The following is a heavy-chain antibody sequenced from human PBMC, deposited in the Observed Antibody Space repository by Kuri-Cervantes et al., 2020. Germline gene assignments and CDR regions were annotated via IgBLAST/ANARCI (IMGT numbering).Heavy chain of an antibody. CDR1: GFTFSSYA. D-gene: IGHD3-22*01. CDR2: ISGSGGST. CDR3: AESGDSSGYPSGLFDY. V-gene: IGHV3-23*01. Sequence: GGSLRLSCAASGFTFSSYAMSWVRQAPGKGLEWVSAISGSGGSTYYADSVKGRFTISRDNAKNSLYLQMNSLRAEDTAVYYCAESGDSSGYPSGLFDYWGQGTLVTVSS. J-gene: IGHJ4*02.